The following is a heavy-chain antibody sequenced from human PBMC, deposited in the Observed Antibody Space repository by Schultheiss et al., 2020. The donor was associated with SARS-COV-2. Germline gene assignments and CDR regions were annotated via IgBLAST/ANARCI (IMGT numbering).Heavy chain of an antibody. Sequence: GGSLRLSCAASGFTFSGSAMHWVRQAPGKGLEWVAVIWYDGSNKYYADSVKGRFTISRDNAKNSLYLQMNSLRAEDTAVYYCVRDSGWSKNDYWGQGTLVTVSS. CDR3: VRDSGWSKNDY. J-gene: IGHJ4*02. V-gene: IGHV3-33*08. D-gene: IGHD6-19*01. CDR2: IWYDGSNK. CDR1: GFTFSGSA.